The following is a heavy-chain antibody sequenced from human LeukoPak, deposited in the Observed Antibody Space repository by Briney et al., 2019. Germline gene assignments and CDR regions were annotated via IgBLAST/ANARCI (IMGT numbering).Heavy chain of an antibody. CDR2: IYSGGST. CDR1: GFTVSSKY. V-gene: IGHV3-53*01. D-gene: IGHD3-3*01. CDR3: VSLLGFYYFDY. Sequence: QPGGSLRLSCAASGFTVSSKYMSWVRQAPGKGLEWVSVIYSGGSTYYTDSVKGRFTISRDNSKNTVYLQMNSLRAEDTAVYYCVSLLGFYYFDYWGQGTLVTVSS. J-gene: IGHJ4*02.